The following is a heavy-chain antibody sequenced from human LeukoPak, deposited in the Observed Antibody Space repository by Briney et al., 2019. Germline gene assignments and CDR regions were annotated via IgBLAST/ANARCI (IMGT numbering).Heavy chain of an antibody. CDR2: ISGSGGST. J-gene: IGHJ4*02. CDR1: GFTFSSYS. V-gene: IGHV3-23*01. CDR3: AKDLDIVVVPAAIGLLRN. D-gene: IGHD2-2*02. Sequence: GGSLRLSCAASGFTFSSYSMNWVRQAPGKGLEWVSAISGSGGSTYYADSVKGRFTISRDNSKNTLYLQMNSLRAEDTAVYYCAKDLDIVVVPAAIGLLRNWGQGTLVTVSS.